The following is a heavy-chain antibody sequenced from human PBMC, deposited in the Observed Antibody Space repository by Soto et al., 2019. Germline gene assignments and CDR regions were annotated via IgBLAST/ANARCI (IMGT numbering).Heavy chain of an antibody. CDR2: ISYDGSNK. D-gene: IGHD2-2*01. Sequence: GGSLRLSCAASGFTFSSYGMHWVRQAPGKGLEWVAVISYDGSNKYYADSVKGRFTISRDNSKNTLYLQMNSLRAEDTAVYYCAKAVSTDAILHLPHYWGQGTLVTVSS. CDR1: GFTFSSYG. V-gene: IGHV3-30*18. CDR3: AKAVSTDAILHLPHY. J-gene: IGHJ4*02.